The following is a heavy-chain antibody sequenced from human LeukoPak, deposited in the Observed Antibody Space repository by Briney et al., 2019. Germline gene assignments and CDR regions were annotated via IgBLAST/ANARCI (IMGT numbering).Heavy chain of an antibody. CDR3: AREGREDYNYPALDF. Sequence: GGSLRLSCAASVFTFSSYATSWVRQAPGKGLEWVANMKHDGIEKYHVDSVKGRFTISRDNTKNSLYLHMSSLRVEDTAVYYCAREGREDYNYPALDFWGQGILVTVSS. CDR1: VFTFSSYA. D-gene: IGHD5-24*01. V-gene: IGHV3-7*05. J-gene: IGHJ4*02. CDR2: MKHDGIEK.